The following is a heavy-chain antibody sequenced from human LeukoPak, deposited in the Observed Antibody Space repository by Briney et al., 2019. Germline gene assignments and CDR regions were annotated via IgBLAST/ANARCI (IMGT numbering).Heavy chain of an antibody. Sequence: PGGPLRLSCAASGFSFSTYTMNWVRQAPGKGLEWVSAINGRGDSTFYADSVKGQFTISRDNSKSTVYLQMNSLRADDTAVYYCAKERQTGDYFTSDFWGQGTLVTVSS. CDR3: AKERQTGDYFTSDF. V-gene: IGHV3-23*01. CDR1: GFSFSTYT. CDR2: INGRGDST. J-gene: IGHJ4*02. D-gene: IGHD4-17*01.